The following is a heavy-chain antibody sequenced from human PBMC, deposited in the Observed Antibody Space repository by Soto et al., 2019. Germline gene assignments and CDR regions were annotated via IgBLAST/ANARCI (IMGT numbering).Heavy chain of an antibody. CDR2: VFYSGSD. CDR3: ARGRGCGYGIDY. J-gene: IGHJ4*02. Sequence: QVQLQESGPGLVKPSETLSLTCTVSGGSVSSGNRYWSWIRQPPGKELEFIAYVFYSGSDNYNPSLKSRVTTSTETSQNQYSLNLRSVPGADTAVYSCARGRGCGYGIDYWGQGTLFTVSS. CDR1: GGSVSSGNRY. V-gene: IGHV4-61*01. D-gene: IGHD5-18*01.